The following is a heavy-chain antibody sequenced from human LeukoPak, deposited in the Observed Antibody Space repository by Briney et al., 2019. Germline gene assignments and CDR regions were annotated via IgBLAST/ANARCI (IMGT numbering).Heavy chain of an antibody. CDR2: FDPQDGET. CDR1: GYTLTQLS. CDR3: ATNSGHSSGYYYY. Sequence: ASERVSCKVSGYTLTQLSMHWVRQAPGKGLGWMGGFDPQDGETNYTQKFQGRVTMPEDTSTDTAYMDLTSLRSEDTAVYYCATNSGHSSGYYYYWGQGTLVTVSS. D-gene: IGHD3-22*01. V-gene: IGHV1-24*01. J-gene: IGHJ4*02.